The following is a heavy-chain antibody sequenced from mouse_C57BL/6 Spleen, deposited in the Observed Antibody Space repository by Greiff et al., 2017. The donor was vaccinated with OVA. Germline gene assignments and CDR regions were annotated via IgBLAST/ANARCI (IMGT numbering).Heavy chain of an antibody. J-gene: IGHJ2*01. D-gene: IGHD1-1*01. CDR1: GYTFTSYW. CDR2: IDPPDSYT. Sequence: VQLQQPGAELVKPGASVKLSCKASGYTFTSYWMQWVKQRPGQGLEWIGEIDPPDSYTNYNQKFKGKATLTVDTSSSTAYMQLSSLTSEDSAVYYCARSTTVVADYWGQGTTLTVSS. CDR3: ARSTTVVADY. V-gene: IGHV1-50*01.